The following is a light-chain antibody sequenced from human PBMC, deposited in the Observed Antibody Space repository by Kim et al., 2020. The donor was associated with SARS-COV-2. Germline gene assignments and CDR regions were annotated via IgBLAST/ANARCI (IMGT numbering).Light chain of an antibody. CDR3: SSYTSSSTLI. CDR2: DVS. V-gene: IGLV2-14*03. CDR1: SSDVGGYNY. J-gene: IGLJ2*01. Sequence: QSALTQPASVSGSPGQSITISCTGTSSDVGGYNYVSWYQHHPGEAPKLMIYDVSKRPSGVSNRFSGSKSGNTAPLTISGLQAEDEADYYCSSYTSSSTLIFGGGTQLTVL.